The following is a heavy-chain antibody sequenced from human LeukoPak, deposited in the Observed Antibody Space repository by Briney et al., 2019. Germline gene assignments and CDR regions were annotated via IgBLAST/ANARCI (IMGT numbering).Heavy chain of an antibody. CDR3: ARDRGSGWHTFDY. CDR1: GFTFSSYY. V-gene: IGHV3-21*01. CDR2: ISSSSTYM. J-gene: IGHJ4*02. Sequence: PGGSLRLSCAASGFTFSSYYMSWVRQAPGKGLEWVSSISSSSTYMFYADSVRGRFTISRDNAKNSLYLQMNSLRAEDTAVYYCARDRGSGWHTFDYWGQGTLVPVSS. D-gene: IGHD6-19*01.